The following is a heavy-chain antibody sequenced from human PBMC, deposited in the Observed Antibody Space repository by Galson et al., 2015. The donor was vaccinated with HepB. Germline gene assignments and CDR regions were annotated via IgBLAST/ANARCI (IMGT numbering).Heavy chain of an antibody. V-gene: IGHV3-66*01. CDR2: IYSGGST. CDR3: ASRYSSSWYDESAFDI. D-gene: IGHD6-13*01. J-gene: IGHJ3*02. Sequence: SLRLSCAASGFTVSSNYMSWVRQAPGKGLEWVSVIYSGGSTYYADSVKGRFTISRDNSKNTLYLQMNSLRAEDTAVYYCASRYSSSWYDESAFDIWGQGTMVTVSS. CDR1: GFTVSSNY.